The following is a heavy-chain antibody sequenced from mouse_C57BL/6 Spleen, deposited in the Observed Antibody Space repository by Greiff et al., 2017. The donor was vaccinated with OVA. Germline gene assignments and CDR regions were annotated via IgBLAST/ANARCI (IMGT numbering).Heavy chain of an antibody. D-gene: IGHD3-2*02. J-gene: IGHJ3*01. CDR2: ISYSGST. V-gene: IGHV3-1*01. CDR3: ASSGHRGFAY. CDR1: GYSITSGYD. Sequence: DVQLQESGPGMVKPSQSLSLTCTVTGYSITSGYDWHWIRHLPGNKLEWMGYISYSGSTNYNPSLQSRIPITHDTSTNHFFLKLNSVTTEDAAPYYCASSGHRGFAYWGQGTLVTVSA.